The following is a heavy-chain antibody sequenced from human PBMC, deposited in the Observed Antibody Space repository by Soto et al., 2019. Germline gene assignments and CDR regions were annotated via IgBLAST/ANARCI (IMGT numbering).Heavy chain of an antibody. CDR2: IYYSGST. CDR1: GGSISSYY. J-gene: IGHJ3*02. V-gene: IGHV4-59*01. Sequence: PSETLSLTCTVSGGSISSYYWSWIRQPPGKGLEWIGYIYYSGSTNYNPSLKSRVTISVDTSKNQFSLKLSSVTAADTAVYYCARSNDYVWGSYRPGAFDIWGQGTMVTVSS. D-gene: IGHD3-16*02. CDR3: ARSNDYVWGSYRPGAFDI.